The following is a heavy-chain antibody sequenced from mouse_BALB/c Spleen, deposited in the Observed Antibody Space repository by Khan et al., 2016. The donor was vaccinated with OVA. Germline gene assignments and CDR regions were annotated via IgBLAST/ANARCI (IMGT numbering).Heavy chain of an antibody. J-gene: IGHJ3*01. CDR3: ARSTFAY. CDR1: GYTFPDYE. CDR2: IDPKTGVT. V-gene: IGHV1-15*01. Sequence: QVQLQQSGAELVRPGASVTLSCTASGYTFPDYELHWVKQTPVHGLEWIGVIDPKTGVTAYNQKFKGKATLTADKSSSTAYMQLRSLTSEDSAVDYCARSTFAYWGQGTLVTVSA.